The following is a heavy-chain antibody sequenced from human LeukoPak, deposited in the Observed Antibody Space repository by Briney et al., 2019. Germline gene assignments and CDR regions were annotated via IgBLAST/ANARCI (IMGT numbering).Heavy chain of an antibody. CDR2: IVVGSGNT. J-gene: IGHJ6*04. D-gene: IGHD3-10*01. V-gene: IGHV1-58*01. CDR3: AADSRRNYYGSGSYYIPYYYGMDV. CDR1: GFTFTSSA. Sequence: GTSVKVSCKASGFTFTSSAVQWVRQARGQRLEWIGWIVVGSGNTNYAQKFQERVTITRDMSTSTAYMELSSLRSEDTAVYYCAADSRRNYYGSGSYYIPYYYGMDVWGKGITVTVSS.